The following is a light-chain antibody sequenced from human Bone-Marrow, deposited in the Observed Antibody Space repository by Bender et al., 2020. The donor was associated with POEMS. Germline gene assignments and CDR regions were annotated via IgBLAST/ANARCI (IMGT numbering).Light chain of an antibody. Sequence: QSALTQPASVSGSPGQSITISCTGTSSDVGNYNLVSWYQQYPGKAPQLLIYDVTKRPSGISSRFSGSKSGNTASLTISGLQADDEADYYCCSYAGNFYVFGSGTKVTVL. CDR3: CSYAGNFYV. CDR1: SSDVGNYNL. J-gene: IGLJ1*01. CDR2: DVT. V-gene: IGLV2-23*02.